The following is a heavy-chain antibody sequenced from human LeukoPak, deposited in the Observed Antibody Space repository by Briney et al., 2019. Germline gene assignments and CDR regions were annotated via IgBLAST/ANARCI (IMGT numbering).Heavy chain of an antibody. D-gene: IGHD5-18*01. CDR3: AKASRGYSYGNFDY. Sequence: GGSLRLSCAASGFTFSSYAMSWVRQAPGKGLEWVSVISGSGVGTYYADSVKGRFIISRDNSKNTLYLQMSSLRAEDTAVYYCAKASRGYSYGNFDYWGQGTLVTVSS. CDR1: GFTFSSYA. CDR2: ISGSGVGT. J-gene: IGHJ4*02. V-gene: IGHV3-23*01.